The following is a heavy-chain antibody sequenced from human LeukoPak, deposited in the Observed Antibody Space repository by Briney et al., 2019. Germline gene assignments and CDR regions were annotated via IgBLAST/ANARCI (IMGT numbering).Heavy chain of an antibody. Sequence: RGESLKISCKGSGYSFTTNWIAWVRQVPGKGLEWMGMVFPGDSESRYSPSFQGQVSMSADKSISTAYLQWSSLKASDTAMYYCARPGRGSGSYYREFDYWGQGTLVTVSS. CDR2: VFPGDSES. D-gene: IGHD3-10*01. CDR1: GYSFTTNW. CDR3: ARPGRGSGSYYREFDY. J-gene: IGHJ4*02. V-gene: IGHV5-51*01.